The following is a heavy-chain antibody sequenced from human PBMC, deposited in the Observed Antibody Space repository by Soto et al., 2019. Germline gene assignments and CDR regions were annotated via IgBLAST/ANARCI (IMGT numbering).Heavy chain of an antibody. CDR1: GGTFSSSA. J-gene: IGHJ4*02. D-gene: IGHD4-17*01. V-gene: IGHV1-69*01. Sequence: QVQLVQSGAEVKKPGSSVKVSCKASGGTFSSSAISWVRQAPGQGLEWMGGFIPIFGTPTYAQDFQGRVTITADPSTSTAYMELSSLRSEDTAVYFCASPLAYVDPGRHWGQGTLVTVSS. CDR2: FIPIFGTP. CDR3: ASPLAYVDPGRH.